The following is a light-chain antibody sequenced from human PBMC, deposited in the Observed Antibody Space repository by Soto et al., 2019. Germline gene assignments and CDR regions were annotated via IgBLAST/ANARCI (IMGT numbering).Light chain of an antibody. Sequence: IVMTQSPGTLSLSPGDRATLSCRASQSITSHLAWYQQKPGQAPRLLIYHSSTRATGIPTRFSGRGSGTDFTLTISSLQSEDFAVYYCQQYNTWHRTFGQGTKVDIK. CDR1: QSITSH. J-gene: IGKJ1*01. CDR2: HSS. CDR3: QQYNTWHRT. V-gene: IGKV3-15*01.